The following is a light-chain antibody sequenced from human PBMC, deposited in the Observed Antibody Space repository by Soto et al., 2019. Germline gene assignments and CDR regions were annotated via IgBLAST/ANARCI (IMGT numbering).Light chain of an antibody. CDR2: GAS. V-gene: IGKV3-20*01. J-gene: IGKJ1*01. Sequence: EIEFTQYPGTLSLSPGERCTLSCMAIQNVTSNLLVWYHQHPGQAPRLLIYGASSRATGIPDRFSGSGSGTDFAPTISRVEPQDIAVYFCQQYGSSPGTVGQGTKVEIK. CDR1: QNVTSNL. CDR3: QQYGSSPGT.